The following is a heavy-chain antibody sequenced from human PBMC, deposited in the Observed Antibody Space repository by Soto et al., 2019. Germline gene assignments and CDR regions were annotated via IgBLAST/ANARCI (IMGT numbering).Heavy chain of an antibody. CDR3: ARHGFGYCSSTSCRAIDY. CDR2: IYYSGST. J-gene: IGHJ4*02. Sequence: QLQLQESGPGLVKPSETLSLTCTVSGGSISSSSYYWGWIRQPPGKGLEWIGSIYYSGSTYYNPSLQSRVTIPLDTSKNQFSLKLSSVTAADTAVYYCARHGFGYCSSTSCRAIDYWGQGTLVTVSS. D-gene: IGHD2-2*01. CDR1: GGSISSSSYY. V-gene: IGHV4-39*01.